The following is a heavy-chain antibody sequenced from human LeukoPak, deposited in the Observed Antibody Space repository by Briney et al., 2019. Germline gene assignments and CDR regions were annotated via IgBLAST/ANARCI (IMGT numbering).Heavy chain of an antibody. CDR2: ISGSGGST. CDR1: GFTFSSYA. CDR3: ALPERYSGSYHGPNDY. J-gene: IGHJ4*02. D-gene: IGHD1-26*01. Sequence: GGSLRLSCAASGFTFSSYAMSWVRQAPGKGLEWVSAISGSGGSTYYADSVKGRFTISRDNSKNTLYLQMNSLRAEDTAVYYCALPERYSGSYHGPNDYWGQGTLVTVSS. V-gene: IGHV3-23*01.